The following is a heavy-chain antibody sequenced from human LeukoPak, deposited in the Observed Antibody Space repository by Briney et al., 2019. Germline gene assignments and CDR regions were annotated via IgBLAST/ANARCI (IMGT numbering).Heavy chain of an antibody. D-gene: IGHD2-2*01. CDR2: INAGNGNT. J-gene: IGHJ5*02. CDR3: ARDRVVPAAIGFDP. V-gene: IGHV1-3*01. Sequence: ASVKVSCKASGYTFTSYAMHWVRQAPGQRLEWMGWINAGNGNTKYSRKFQGRVTITRDTSASTAYMELSSLRSEDTAVYYCARDRVVPAAIGFDPWGQGTLVTVSS. CDR1: GYTFTSYA.